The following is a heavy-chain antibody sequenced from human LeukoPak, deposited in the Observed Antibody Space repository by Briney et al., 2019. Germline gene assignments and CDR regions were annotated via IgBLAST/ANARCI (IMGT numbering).Heavy chain of an antibody. CDR3: ARDADTSEFFSWLDL. CDR1: GFTFSYYG. J-gene: IGHJ5*02. V-gene: IGHV3-33*01. D-gene: IGHD3-22*01. Sequence: GMSLRLSCAASGFTFSYYGMQWVRQAPGKGLEWVALIWHDGGKRYYADSVKGRFTISRDNSKNTLYLQMTTLRAEDTAVYYCARDADTSEFFSWLDLWGQGTLVTVSS. CDR2: IWHDGGKR.